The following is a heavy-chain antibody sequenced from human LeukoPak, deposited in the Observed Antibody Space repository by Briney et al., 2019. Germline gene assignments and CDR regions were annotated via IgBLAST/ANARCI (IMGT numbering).Heavy chain of an antibody. D-gene: IGHD2-15*01. V-gene: IGHV3-23*01. CDR2: IRDGGVRT. CDR1: GFIFSDYA. Sequence: PGGSLRLSCVASGFIFSDYAMGWVRQAPGKRLEWVSGIRDGGVRTYYADSVKGRFTISRDNSKNTLFLHMDSLRVEDTAVYYCAKDQAPRAARVIYFDYWGQGNLVSVSS. CDR3: AKDQAPRAARVIYFDY. J-gene: IGHJ4*02.